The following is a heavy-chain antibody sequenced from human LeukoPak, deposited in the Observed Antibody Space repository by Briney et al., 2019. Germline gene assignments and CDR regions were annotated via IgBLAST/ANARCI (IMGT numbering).Heavy chain of an antibody. J-gene: IGHJ4*02. CDR2: ISYDGSNK. D-gene: IGHD3-10*01. CDR1: GFTFSSYG. V-gene: IGHV3-30*18. Sequence: GRSLRLSCAASGFTFSSYGMHWVRQAPGKGLEWVAVISYDGSNKYYADSVKGRFTISRDNSKNTLYLQMNSLRAEDTAVYYCAKSSWFGELSSWGQGTLVTVSS. CDR3: AKSSWFGELSS.